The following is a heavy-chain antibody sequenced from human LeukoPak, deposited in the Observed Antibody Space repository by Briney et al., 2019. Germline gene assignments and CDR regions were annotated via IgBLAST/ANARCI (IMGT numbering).Heavy chain of an antibody. CDR1: GGSFSGYY. V-gene: IGHV4-34*01. D-gene: IGHD2-21*02. Sequence: PSETLSLTCAVYGGSFSGYYWSWIRQPPGKGLEWIGEINHSGSTNYNPSLKSRVTISVDTSKNQFSLKLSSVTAADTAVYYCARGSAVVVTATDYYYGMDVWGQGTTVTVSS. CDR3: ARGSAVVVTATDYYYGMDV. CDR2: INHSGST. J-gene: IGHJ6*02.